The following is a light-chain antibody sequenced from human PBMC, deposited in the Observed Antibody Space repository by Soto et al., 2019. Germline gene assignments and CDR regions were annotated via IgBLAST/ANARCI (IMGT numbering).Light chain of an antibody. CDR2: AVN. CDR3: SSYAGSNNYV. J-gene: IGLJ1*01. CDR1: SSDVGGYKY. Sequence: QSVLTQPPSASGSPGQSVTISCTGSSSDVGGYKYISWYQQYPGKAPKLMIYAVNKRPSGVPDRFSGSKSGTTASLNVSGLQAEDEADYYCSSYAGSNNYVFGTGTKVTVL. V-gene: IGLV2-8*01.